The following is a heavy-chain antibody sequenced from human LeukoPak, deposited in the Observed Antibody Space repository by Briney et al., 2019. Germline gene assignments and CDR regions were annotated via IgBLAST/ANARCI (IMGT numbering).Heavy chain of an antibody. D-gene: IGHD6-13*01. V-gene: IGHV1-8*01. CDR1: GYTFTSYH. J-gene: IGHJ4*02. CDR2: MSPNSGDT. CDR3: ARGVAAGYDY. Sequence: ASVKVSCKASGYTFTSYHINWVRHATGQGLEWMGWMSPNSGDTGFAQKLQGRVTITTNTSITTAYMELSSLRSDDTAIYYCARGVAAGYDYWGQGTLVTVSS.